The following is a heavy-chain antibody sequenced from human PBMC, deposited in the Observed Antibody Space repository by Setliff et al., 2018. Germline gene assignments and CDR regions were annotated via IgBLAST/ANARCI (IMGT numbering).Heavy chain of an antibody. V-gene: IGHV3-33*08. CDR3: ARTCSGSGCYAGLES. CDR2: IWGDGGTK. J-gene: IGHJ4*02. Sequence: LRLSCAASGFTFSTYRMHWVRQAPGKGLEWVAVIWGDGGTKYHADSVKGRFTISRDNPKNTLYLQMNSLRPEDTAVYYCARTCSGSGCYAGLESWGQGTPVTVSS. CDR1: GFTFSTYR. D-gene: IGHD2-15*01.